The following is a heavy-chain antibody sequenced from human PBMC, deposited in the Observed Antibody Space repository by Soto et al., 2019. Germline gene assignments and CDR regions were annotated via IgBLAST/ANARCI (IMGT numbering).Heavy chain of an antibody. CDR1: GDSVSSNSAA. V-gene: IGHV6-1*01. CDR2: TYYRSRWYN. D-gene: IGHD1-7*01. J-gene: IGHJ6*03. Sequence: PSQTLSRTCAISGDSVSSNSAAWNWIRLSPSRGLEWLARTYYRSRWYNDYAVFVRSRITVNPDTSKNQFSLQLTSVTPEDTAVYYCAGTTSHQWYYMDVWGKGTTVTVSS. CDR3: AGTTSHQWYYMDV.